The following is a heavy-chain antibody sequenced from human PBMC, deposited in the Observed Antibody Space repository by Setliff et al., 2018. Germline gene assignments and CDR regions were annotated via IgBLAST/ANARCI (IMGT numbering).Heavy chain of an antibody. CDR1: GGSISSGSYY. Sequence: SETLSLTCTVSGGSISSGSYYWTWIRQHPGKGLEWIGYIYYIGSTYYNPSLKSRVTVSADRSRNQFSLNLRSVTAADTAVYYCARARYCSGGRCYWTWLDSWAQGTLVTVSS. CDR3: ARARYCSGGRCYWTWLDS. J-gene: IGHJ5*01. CDR2: IYYIGST. D-gene: IGHD2-15*01. V-gene: IGHV4-31*02.